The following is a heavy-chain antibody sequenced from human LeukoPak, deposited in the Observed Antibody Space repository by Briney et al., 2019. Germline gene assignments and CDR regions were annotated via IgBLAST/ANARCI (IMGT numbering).Heavy chain of an antibody. D-gene: IGHD1-26*01. V-gene: IGHV4-34*01. Sequence: SETLSLTCAVYGGSFSGYYWSWIRQPPGKGLEWIGEINHSGSTNYNPSLKSRVTISVDTSKNQFSLKLSSVTTADTAVYYCARQASWGQGTLVTVSS. CDR3: ARQAS. J-gene: IGHJ4*02. CDR2: INHSGST. CDR1: GGSFSGYY.